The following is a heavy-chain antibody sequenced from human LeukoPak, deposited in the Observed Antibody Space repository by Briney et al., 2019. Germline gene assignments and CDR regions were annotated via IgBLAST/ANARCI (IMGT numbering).Heavy chain of an antibody. CDR3: ARESPVVDKC. V-gene: IGHV4-61*02. Sequence: SQTLSLTCTVSGASISSGSYYWSWIRQPAGRGLEWIGRIYTSGSTTYNPSLKSRVTISVDTSKNQFSLKLSSVTAADTAVYSCARESPVVDKCWGQGTLVTVSS. D-gene: IGHD2-2*01. J-gene: IGHJ4*02. CDR2: IYTSGST. CDR1: GASISSGSYY.